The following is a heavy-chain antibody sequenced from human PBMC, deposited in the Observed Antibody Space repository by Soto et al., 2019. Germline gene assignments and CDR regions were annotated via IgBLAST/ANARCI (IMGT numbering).Heavy chain of an antibody. D-gene: IGHD3-3*01. CDR1: GFTFSSYA. V-gene: IGHV3-23*01. CDR2: ISGSGCST. CDR3: AAHPGGYDFWSGHPPSDY. J-gene: IGHJ4*02. Sequence: GGSLRLSCAASGFTFSSYAMSWVRQAPGKGLEWVSAISGSGCSTYYADSVKGRFTISRDNSKNTLYLQMNSLRAEDTAVYYCAAHPGGYDFWSGHPPSDYWGQGTLVTVSS.